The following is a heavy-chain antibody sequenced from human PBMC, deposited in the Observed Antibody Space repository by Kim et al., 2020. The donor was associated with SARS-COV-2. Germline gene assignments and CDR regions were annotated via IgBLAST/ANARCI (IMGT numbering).Heavy chain of an antibody. CDR3: AKGSSGRYYRPDIFHI. D-gene: IGHD1-26*01. J-gene: IGHJ3*02. Sequence: DSVEGLFPISRDNSKNTLSLQMHSLRTEDTAVYYCAKGSSGRYYRPDIFHIWGQGTMVTVSS. V-gene: IGHV3-23*01.